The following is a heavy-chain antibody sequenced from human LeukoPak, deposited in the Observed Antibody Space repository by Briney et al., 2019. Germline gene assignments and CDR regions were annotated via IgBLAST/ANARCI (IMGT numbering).Heavy chain of an antibody. J-gene: IGHJ4*02. CDR2: ISGSGGST. V-gene: IGHV3-23*01. CDR1: GFTFSSYA. Sequence: GGSLRLSCAASGFTFSSYAMSWVRQAPGKGLEWVSAISGSGGSTYYADSVKGRFTISRDNSKNTLYLQMNSLRAEDTAVYYCAKDGARYCSSTSCYSSGYWGQGTLVTVSS. CDR3: AKDGARYCSSTSCYSSGY. D-gene: IGHD2-2*01.